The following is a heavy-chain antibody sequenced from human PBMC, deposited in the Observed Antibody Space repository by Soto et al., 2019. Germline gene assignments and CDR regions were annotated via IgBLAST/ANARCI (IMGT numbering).Heavy chain of an antibody. D-gene: IGHD5-12*01. J-gene: IGHJ4*02. CDR2: INPDSGGT. Sequence: ASVKVSCKASGYTFTGYYMHCVRQAPGQGLEWMGWINPDSGGTNYAQKFQGWVTMTRDTSISTAYMELSRLRSDDTAVYYCARSSGYDTYYFDYWGQGTLVTVSS. V-gene: IGHV1-2*04. CDR1: GYTFTGYY. CDR3: ARSSGYDTYYFDY.